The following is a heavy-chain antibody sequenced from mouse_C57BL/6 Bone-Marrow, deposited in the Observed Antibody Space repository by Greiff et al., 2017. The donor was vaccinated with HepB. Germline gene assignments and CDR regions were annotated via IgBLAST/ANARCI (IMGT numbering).Heavy chain of an antibody. V-gene: IGHV14-4*01. D-gene: IGHD1-1*01. CDR2: IDPENGDT. CDR3: TTLTTVVATRLDY. J-gene: IGHJ4*01. CDR1: GFNIKDDY. Sequence: EVQLQQSGAELVRPGASVKLSCTASGFNIKDDYMHWVKQRPEQGLEWIGWIDPENGDTEYASKFQGKATITADTSSNTAYLQLSSPTSADTAVYYCTTLTTVVATRLDYWGQGTSVTVSS.